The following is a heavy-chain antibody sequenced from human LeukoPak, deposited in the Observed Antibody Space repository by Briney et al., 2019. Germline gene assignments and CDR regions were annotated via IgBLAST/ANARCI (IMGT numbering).Heavy chain of an antibody. Sequence: GGSLRLSCAASGFTFSSYGMHWVRQAPGTGLKWVAVISYDGSNTYYADSLKGRLTISRDNSKSTLYLQMNSLRADDTAVYYCAKDGGDIGGYYFDYWGQGTLVTVSS. J-gene: IGHJ4*02. D-gene: IGHD3-16*01. CDR1: GFTFSSYG. CDR2: ISYDGSNT. CDR3: AKDGGDIGGYYFDY. V-gene: IGHV3-30*18.